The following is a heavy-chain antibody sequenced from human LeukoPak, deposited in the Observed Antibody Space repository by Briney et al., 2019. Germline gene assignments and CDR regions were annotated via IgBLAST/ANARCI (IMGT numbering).Heavy chain of an antibody. CDR1: GGSFSGYY. D-gene: IGHD3-3*01. CDR2: INHSGST. Sequence: SETLSLTCAVYGGSFSGYYWSWIRQPPGKGLEWIGEINHSGSTNYNPSLKSRVTISVDTSKNQFSLKLSSVTAADTAVYYCARGPATCKFWSGYYTRYYYMDAWGKGTTVTVSS. V-gene: IGHV4-34*01. CDR3: ARGPATCKFWSGYYTRYYYMDA. J-gene: IGHJ6*03.